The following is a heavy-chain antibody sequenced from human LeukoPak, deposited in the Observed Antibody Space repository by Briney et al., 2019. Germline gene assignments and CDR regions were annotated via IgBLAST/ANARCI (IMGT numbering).Heavy chain of an antibody. J-gene: IGHJ4*02. V-gene: IGHV3-23*01. CDR3: AKDLWAGRYGSGSPTDY. Sequence: PGGSLRLSCAASGFTFSRYAMSWVRQAPGKGLEWVSAISDRSDITHYTDSVKGRFTISRDNSKNTLYLQMNSLRAEDTAIYYCAKDLWAGRYGSGSPTDYWGQGTLVAVSS. CDR2: ISDRSDIT. D-gene: IGHD3-10*01. CDR1: GFTFSRYA.